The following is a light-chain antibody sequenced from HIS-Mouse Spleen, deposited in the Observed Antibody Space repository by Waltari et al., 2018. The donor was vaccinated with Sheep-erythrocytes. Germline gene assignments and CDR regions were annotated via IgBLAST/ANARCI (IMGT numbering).Light chain of an antibody. CDR3: CSYAGSSTPWV. V-gene: IGLV2-23*01. Sequence: QSALTQPASVSGSPGQSITISCTGTSSDVGSYNLVSWYQQHPGKAPKLMIYEGSNGPSGVSNRCSCSKSGNTASLTISGLQAEDEADYYCCSYAGSSTPWVFGGGTKLTVL. CDR1: SSDVGSYNL. J-gene: IGLJ3*02. CDR2: EGS.